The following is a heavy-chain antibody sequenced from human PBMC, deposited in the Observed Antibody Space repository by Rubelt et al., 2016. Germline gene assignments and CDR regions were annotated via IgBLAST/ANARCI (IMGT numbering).Heavy chain of an antibody. V-gene: IGHV3-21*01. D-gene: IGHD1-26*01. CDR2: ISSSSSYI. Sequence: GKGLEWVSSISSSSSYIYYADSVKGRFTISRDNAKNSLYLQMNSLRAEDTAVYLCARGGVGATNPPDYWGQGTLVTVSS. J-gene: IGHJ4*02. CDR3: ARGGVGATNPPDY.